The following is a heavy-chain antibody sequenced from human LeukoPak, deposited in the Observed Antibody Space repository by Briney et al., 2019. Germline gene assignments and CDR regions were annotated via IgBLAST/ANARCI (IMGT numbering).Heavy chain of an antibody. CDR3: ARDGLPFDY. CDR2: ISYNGNKE. Sequence: GGSLRLSCAASGFTFSDYAMHWVRQAPGKGLEWVTLISYNGNKEYYADSVKGRVTISRDDPRNTVYLQMNSLRIEDTAVYYCARDGLPFDYWGQGTLVTVSS. J-gene: IGHJ4*02. CDR1: GFTFSDYA. V-gene: IGHV3-30-3*01.